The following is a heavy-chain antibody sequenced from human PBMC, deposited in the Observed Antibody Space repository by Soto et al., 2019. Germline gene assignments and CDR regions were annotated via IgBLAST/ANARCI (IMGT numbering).Heavy chain of an antibody. J-gene: IGHJ5*02. CDR2: MNPNSGNT. Sequence: ASLKVSCKASGYTFTSYDINWVRQATGQGLEWMGWMNPNSGNTGYAQKFQGRVTMTRNTSISTAYMELSSLRSEDTAVYYCARGERLRFLEWLFYWFDPWGQGTLVTVSS. D-gene: IGHD3-3*01. CDR3: ARGERLRFLEWLFYWFDP. CDR1: GYTFTSYD. V-gene: IGHV1-8*01.